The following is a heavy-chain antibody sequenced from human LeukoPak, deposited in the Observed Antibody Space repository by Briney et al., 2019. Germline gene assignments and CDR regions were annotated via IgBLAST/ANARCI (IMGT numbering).Heavy chain of an antibody. CDR1: GFTVSSNY. V-gene: IGHV3-53*01. Sequence: GGSLRLSCAASGFTVSSNYMSWVRQAPGKGLEWVSVIYSGGSTYYADSVKGRFTISRDNSKNTLYLQMNSLRAEDTAVYYCAKKGYYDGSGYYMYYFDHWGQGTLSPSPQ. CDR3: AKKGYYDGSGYYMYYFDH. J-gene: IGHJ4*02. D-gene: IGHD3-22*01. CDR2: IYSGGST.